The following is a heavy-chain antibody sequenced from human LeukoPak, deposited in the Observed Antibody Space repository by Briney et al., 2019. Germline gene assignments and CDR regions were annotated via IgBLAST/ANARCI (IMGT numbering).Heavy chain of an antibody. CDR3: ARDLPRDSSGYYWGTFDL. D-gene: IGHD3-22*01. CDR1: GFAFNYCG. J-gene: IGHJ3*01. Sequence: GGSLRLSCAASGFAFNYCGMHWVRQAPGKGLEWVAVISYDGSNKYYGDSVTGRFTIPRDNFKNTLYLQMNSLRPEDTAVYYCARDLPRDSSGYYWGTFDLWGQGTMVTVSS. CDR2: ISYDGSNK. V-gene: IGHV3-30*03.